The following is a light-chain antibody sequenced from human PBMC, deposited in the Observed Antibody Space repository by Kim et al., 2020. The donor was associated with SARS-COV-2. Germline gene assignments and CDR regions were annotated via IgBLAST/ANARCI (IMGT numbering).Light chain of an antibody. CDR2: GAS. CDR3: QQYNNWWT. V-gene: IGKV3-15*01. CDR1: QSVSSN. Sequence: SVSPGERATSSCRPSQSVSSNLVWYQQKPGQAPRLLIYGASTRATGIPARFSGSGSGTEFTLTISSLQSEDFAVYYCQQYNNWWTFGQGTKVDIK. J-gene: IGKJ1*01.